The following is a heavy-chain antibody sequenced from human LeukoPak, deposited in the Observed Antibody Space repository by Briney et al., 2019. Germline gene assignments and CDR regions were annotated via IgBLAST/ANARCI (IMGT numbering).Heavy chain of an antibody. J-gene: IGHJ3*02. CDR1: GAPISSYY. Sequence: SETLSLTCTVSGAPISSYYWSWIRQPPGKGLEGMGYIYYSASTNDNPSLKSRVTISRDTSKNHFSLKLNSVTAADTAIYYCARHGGVVRGEGSDGFDIWGQGAMVTVSS. D-gene: IGHD3-10*01. CDR3: ARHGGVVRGEGSDGFDI. V-gene: IGHV4-59*08. CDR2: IYYSAST.